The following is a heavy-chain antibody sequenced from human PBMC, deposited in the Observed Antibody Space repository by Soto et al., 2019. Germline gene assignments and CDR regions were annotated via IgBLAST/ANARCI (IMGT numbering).Heavy chain of an antibody. CDR3: ATDSGTSDY. CDR2: IKQDGSER. J-gene: IGHJ4*02. D-gene: IGHD1-1*01. V-gene: IGHV3-7*01. Sequence: GGSLRLSCAASGFTFSTYWMSWVRQAPGKGLEWVANIKQDGSERYYVDSVKGRFTISRDNAKNSLYLQMNSLRAEDTAVYYCATDSGTSDYRGQGTLVTVSS. CDR1: GFTFSTYW.